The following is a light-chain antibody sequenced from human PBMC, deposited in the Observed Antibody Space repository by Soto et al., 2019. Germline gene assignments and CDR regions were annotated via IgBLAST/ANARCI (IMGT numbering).Light chain of an antibody. CDR3: QAWGTGMGV. J-gene: IGLJ3*02. V-gene: IGLV4-69*02. Sequence: QPVLTQSPSASASLGASVKLTCTLSSGHSSYGIAWHQQQPEKGPRYLMKINSDGSNSKGDGIPDRFSGSSSGAERYLTISSLQSDDEADYYCQAWGTGMGVFGGGTKLTVL. CDR2: INSDGSN. CDR1: SGHSSYG.